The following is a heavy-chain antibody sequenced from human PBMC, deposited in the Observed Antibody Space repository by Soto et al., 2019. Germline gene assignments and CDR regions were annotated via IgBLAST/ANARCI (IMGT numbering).Heavy chain of an antibody. V-gene: IGHV3-74*01. D-gene: IGHD5-18*01. CDR2: INSDWSST. CDR1: GFTFSSYW. Sequence: EVQLVESGGGLVQPGGSLRISCAASGFTFSSYWMHWVRQAPGKGLLWVSRINSDWSSTSYADSVKGRFTISRDNAKNTLYLQMSSLRAEDTAVYYCARGIRNYYGVDVWGQGTTVTVSS. CDR3: ARGIRNYYGVDV. J-gene: IGHJ6*02.